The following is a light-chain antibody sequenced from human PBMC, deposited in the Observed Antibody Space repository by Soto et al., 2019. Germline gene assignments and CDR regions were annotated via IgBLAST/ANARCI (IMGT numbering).Light chain of an antibody. Sequence: EIVLTQSPGTLSLSPGERATLSCRASQSVSSSYLAWYQQKPGQAPRLLIYGASNRATGIPDRFSGSGSGTDCTLTISRLEPEEFAVYYCQQDGSAPLFTFGPGTKVDIK. CDR1: QSVSSSY. J-gene: IGKJ3*01. CDR3: QQDGSAPLFT. CDR2: GAS. V-gene: IGKV3-20*01.